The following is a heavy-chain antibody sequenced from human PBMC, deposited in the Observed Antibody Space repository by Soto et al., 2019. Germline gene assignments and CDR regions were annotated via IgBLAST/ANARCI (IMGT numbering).Heavy chain of an antibody. CDR2: IKQDGSEK. CDR3: ARFLYYYDSSGYYYEVAYFDY. CDR1: GFTFSSYW. Sequence: GGSLRLSCAASGFTFSSYWMSWVRQAPGKGLEWVANIKQDGSEKYYVDSVKGRFTISRDNAKNSLYLQMNSLRAEDTAVYYCARFLYYYDSSGYYYEVAYFDYWGQGTLVTVSS. D-gene: IGHD3-22*01. J-gene: IGHJ4*02. V-gene: IGHV3-7*03.